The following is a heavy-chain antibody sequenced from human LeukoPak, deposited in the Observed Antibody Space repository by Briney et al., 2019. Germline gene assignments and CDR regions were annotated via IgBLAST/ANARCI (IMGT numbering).Heavy chain of an antibody. CDR3: ARQPYYFDY. V-gene: IGHV4-34*01. Sequence: PSETLSLTCAVYGGSFSGYYWSWIRQPPGKGLEWIGEINHSGSTNYNPSLKSRVTISVDTSKNQFSLKLSSVTAADTAVYYCARQPYYFDYWGQGTLVTVSS. J-gene: IGHJ4*02. CDR2: INHSGST. CDR1: GGSFSGYY.